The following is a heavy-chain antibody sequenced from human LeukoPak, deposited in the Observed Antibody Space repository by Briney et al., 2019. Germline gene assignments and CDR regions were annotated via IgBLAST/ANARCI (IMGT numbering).Heavy chain of an antibody. D-gene: IGHD5-24*01. V-gene: IGHV4-59*01. Sequence: SETLSFTCAVYGGSFSGYYWSWIRQPPGKGLEWIGYIYYSGSTNYNPSLKSRVTISVDTSKNQFSLKLSSVTAADTAVYYCARANYDAFDIWGQGTMVTVSS. CDR2: IYYSGST. CDR1: GGSFSGYY. CDR3: ARANYDAFDI. J-gene: IGHJ3*02.